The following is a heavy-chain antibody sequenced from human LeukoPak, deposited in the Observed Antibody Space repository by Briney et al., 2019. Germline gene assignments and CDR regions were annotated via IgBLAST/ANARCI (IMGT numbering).Heavy chain of an antibody. Sequence: GGSLRLSCSASGFIFNNYGLMWVRQAPGKGLEWVSAISNDGGGATYADFVKGRFTISRDNSKNTLSLQMNSLRPEDTALYYCAKGNSGYFADLWGQGTVVTVSS. CDR1: GFIFNNYG. D-gene: IGHD3-22*01. J-gene: IGHJ5*02. CDR2: ISNDGGGA. CDR3: AKGNSGYFADL. V-gene: IGHV3-23*01.